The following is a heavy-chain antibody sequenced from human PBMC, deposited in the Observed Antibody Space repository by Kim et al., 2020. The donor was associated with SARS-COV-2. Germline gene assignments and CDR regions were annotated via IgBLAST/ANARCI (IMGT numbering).Heavy chain of an antibody. J-gene: IGHJ6*02. CDR3: TTDPELTYYDILTWDV. D-gene: IGHD3-9*01. CDR2: IKSKTDGGTT. Sequence: GGSLRLSCAASGFTFSNAWMSWVRQAPGKGLEWVGRIKSKTDGGTTDYAAPVKGRFTISRDDSKNTLYLQMNSLKTEDTAVYYCTTDPELTYYDILTWDVWGQGTTVTVSS. V-gene: IGHV3-15*01. CDR1: GFTFSNAW.